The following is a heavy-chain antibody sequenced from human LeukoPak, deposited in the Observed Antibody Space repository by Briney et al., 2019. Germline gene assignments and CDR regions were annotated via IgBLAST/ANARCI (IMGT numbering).Heavy chain of an antibody. CDR3: ARVTKRYCSGGSCFAIDY. J-gene: IGHJ4*02. V-gene: IGHV4-34*12. CDR1: GGSFSGDF. D-gene: IGHD2-15*01. CDR2: IFYSGST. Sequence: PSETLSLTCAVYGGSFSGDFWSWIRQPPGKALEWIGNIFYSGSTYYSPSLKSRVTISVDTSKNQFSLKLSSVTAADTAVYYCARVTKRYCSGGSCFAIDYWGQGTLVTVSS.